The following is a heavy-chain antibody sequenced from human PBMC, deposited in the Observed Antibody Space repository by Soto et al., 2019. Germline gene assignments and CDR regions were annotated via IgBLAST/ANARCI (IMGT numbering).Heavy chain of an antibody. J-gene: IGHJ6*02. D-gene: IGHD3-9*01. CDR1: GFAFNTYS. Sequence: EVQLVESGGGLVNPGGSLRLSCTASGFAFNTYSMNWVRQAPGKGLEWVSSINEDSTYIYYSDSLRGRITISRDNAKDSLFVQMNSLRPDDTDVYYCVRDLGRYFRSGYMDLWGDGATVTVFS. CDR3: VRDLGRYFRSGYMDL. V-gene: IGHV3-21*02. CDR2: INEDSTYI.